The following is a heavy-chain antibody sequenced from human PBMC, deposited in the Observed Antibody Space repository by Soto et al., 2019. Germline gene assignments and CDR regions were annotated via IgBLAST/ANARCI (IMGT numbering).Heavy chain of an antibody. V-gene: IGHV3-72*01. CDR1: GFTFSDHY. D-gene: IGHD5-12*01. CDR2: TRNKANSYTT. Sequence: EVQLAESGGGLVQPGGSLRLSCAASGFTFSDHYMDWVRQAPGKGLEWVGRTRNKANSYTTEYAASVKGRFTISRDDSKNSLYLQMNSLKTEDTAVYYCARVSGYGDYWGQGTLVTVSS. CDR3: ARVSGYGDY. J-gene: IGHJ4*02.